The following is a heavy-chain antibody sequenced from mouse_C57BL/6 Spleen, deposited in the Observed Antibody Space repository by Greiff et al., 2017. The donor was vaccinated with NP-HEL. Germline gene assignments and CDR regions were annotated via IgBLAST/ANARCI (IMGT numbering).Heavy chain of an antibody. Sequence: VKLQQSGPGLVAPSQSLSITCTVSGFSLTSYGVSWVRQPPGKGLEWLGVIWGDGSTNYHSALISRLSISKDNSKSQVFLKLNSLQTDDTATYYCAKTPHYGTGSWFAYWGQGTLVTVSA. V-gene: IGHV2-3*01. J-gene: IGHJ3*01. CDR1: GFSLTSYG. CDR3: AKTPHYGTGSWFAY. CDR2: IWGDGST. D-gene: IGHD1-1*01.